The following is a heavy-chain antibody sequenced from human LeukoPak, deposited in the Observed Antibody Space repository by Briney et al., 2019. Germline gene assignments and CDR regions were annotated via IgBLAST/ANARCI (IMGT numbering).Heavy chain of an antibody. V-gene: IGHV3-30*02. Sequence: GGSLRLSCAASGFVLSEYGMHWVRQAPGKGLEWVAFVRNDGSNEYYVGSVKGRFTISRDKSKNTLYLQMNSLRAEDTAVYSCAKESDSGYHSEGPKNWGLGTLVTVSS. D-gene: IGHD5-12*01. CDR2: VRNDGSNE. J-gene: IGHJ4*02. CDR1: GFVLSEYG. CDR3: AKESDSGYHSEGPKN.